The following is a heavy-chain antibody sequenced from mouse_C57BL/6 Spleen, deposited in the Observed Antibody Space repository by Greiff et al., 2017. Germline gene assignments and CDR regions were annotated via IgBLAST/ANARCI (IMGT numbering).Heavy chain of an antibody. CDR3: ARWDSNGENY. CDR1: GYAFTNYL. CDR2: INPGSGGT. Sequence: VQLQQSGAELVRPGTSVKVSCKASGYAFTNYLIEWVKQRPGQGLEWIGVINPGSGGTNYNEKFKGKATLTADKSSSTAYMQLSSLTSEDSAVYFCARWDSNGENYWGHGTTLTVSS. J-gene: IGHJ2*01. V-gene: IGHV1-54*01. D-gene: IGHD2-5*01.